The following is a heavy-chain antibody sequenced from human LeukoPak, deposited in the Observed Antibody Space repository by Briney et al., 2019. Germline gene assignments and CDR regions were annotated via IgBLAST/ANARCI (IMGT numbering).Heavy chain of an antibody. CDR2: INKKGGT. V-gene: IGHV4-30-4*01. J-gene: IGHJ4*02. CDR3: AREHKSYGDYPYYFDS. CDR1: SDSISSGDYY. Sequence: SQTLSLTCTVSSDSISSGDYYWSWIRQPAGKGLEFIGYINKKGGTFYNPPLKSRVSISIDTSKNQFSLKLTSVTAADTAVYYCAREHKSYGDYPYYFDSWGQGTLVTVSS. D-gene: IGHD4-17*01.